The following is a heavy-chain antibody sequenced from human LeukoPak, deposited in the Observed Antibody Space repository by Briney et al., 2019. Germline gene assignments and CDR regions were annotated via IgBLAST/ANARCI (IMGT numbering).Heavy chain of an antibody. V-gene: IGHV4-34*01. Sequence: KPSETLSLTCAVYGGSFSGYYWSWLRQPPGKGLEWIGEINHYGSTNYNPSLKSRIAISVDTSKNQFSLKLSSVTAADTAVYYCARLPDYYSRHGAPGWGQGTLVTVSS. CDR1: GGSFSGYY. CDR2: INHYGST. D-gene: IGHD3-10*01. CDR3: ARLPDYYSRHGAPG. J-gene: IGHJ4*02.